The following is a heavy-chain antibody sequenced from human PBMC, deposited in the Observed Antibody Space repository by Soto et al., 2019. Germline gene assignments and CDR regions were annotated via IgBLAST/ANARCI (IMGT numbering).Heavy chain of an antibody. D-gene: IGHD5-12*01. Sequence: QVQLQESGPGLVKPSGTLSLTCAVSGGSISSSNWWSWVRQPPGKGLEWIGEIYHSGSTNYNPSLKSRVTISVDKSKNQFSLKLSSVTAADTAVYSCARDRVEMATIGYYYYGMDVWGQGTTVTVSS. CDR2: IYHSGST. CDR1: GGSISSSNW. J-gene: IGHJ6*02. CDR3: ARDRVEMATIGYYYYGMDV. V-gene: IGHV4-4*02.